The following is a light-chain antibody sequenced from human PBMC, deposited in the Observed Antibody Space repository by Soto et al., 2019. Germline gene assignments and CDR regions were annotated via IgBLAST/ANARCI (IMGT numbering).Light chain of an antibody. CDR2: DVS. J-gene: IGLJ2*01. Sequence: QSALTQPRSVSGSPGQSVTLSCTGNSSDVGGYNYVSWYQQHPGKAPKLMIYDVSKRPSGVPDRFSGSKSGNTASLTISGLQAEDEADYYCCSYAGSLVVFGGGTK. CDR1: SSDVGGYNY. CDR3: CSYAGSLVV. V-gene: IGLV2-11*01.